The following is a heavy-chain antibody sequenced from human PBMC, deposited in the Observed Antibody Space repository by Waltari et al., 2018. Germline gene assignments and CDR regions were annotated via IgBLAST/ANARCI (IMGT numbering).Heavy chain of an antibody. Sequence: DVKLLESGGGSVQWWGSLRVSWAASGLTFTDFPMIWARQAPGKGLEWVAAVSGSGNGTFDADSVKGRFSISRDNFNNALYLQMNSLRDDDTAVYYCVKDGTTGYIYGKAFDLWGQGTLVTVSS. CDR1: GLTFTDFP. V-gene: IGHV3-23*01. CDR2: VSGSGNGT. CDR3: VKDGTTGYIYGKAFDL. D-gene: IGHD5-18*01. J-gene: IGHJ4*02.